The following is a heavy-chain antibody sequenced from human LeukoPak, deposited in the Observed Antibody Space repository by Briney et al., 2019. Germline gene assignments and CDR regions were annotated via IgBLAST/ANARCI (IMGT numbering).Heavy chain of an antibody. D-gene: IGHD3-16*01. CDR1: GFTFSTYG. CDR3: AKGDKMLTWRRTYNRFDP. Sequence: GGSLRFSCAASGFTFSTYGMHWVRQAPGEGLEWVAFIHHDGSNKYYADSVRGRFTISRDNYKNTLYRKMNNLMAEETSEYFCAKGDKMLTWRRTYNRFDPWGQGTLVTVSS. V-gene: IGHV3-30*02. J-gene: IGHJ5*02. CDR2: IHHDGSNK.